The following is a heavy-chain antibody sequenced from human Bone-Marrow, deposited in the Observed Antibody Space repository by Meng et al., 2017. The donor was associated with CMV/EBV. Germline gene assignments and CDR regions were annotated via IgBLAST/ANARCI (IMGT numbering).Heavy chain of an antibody. Sequence: ASVKVSCKASGYTFTGYYMHWVRQAPGQGLEWMGWTNPNSGGTNYAQKFQGRVTMTRDTSISTAYMELSRLRSDDTAVYYCARVRDSSGWYHLDYWGQGTLITVSS. J-gene: IGHJ4*02. V-gene: IGHV1-2*02. CDR1: GYTFTGYY. CDR2: TNPNSGGT. D-gene: IGHD6-19*01. CDR3: ARVRDSSGWYHLDY.